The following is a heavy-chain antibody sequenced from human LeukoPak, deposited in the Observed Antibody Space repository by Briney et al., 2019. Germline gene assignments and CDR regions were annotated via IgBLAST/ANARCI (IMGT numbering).Heavy chain of an antibody. D-gene: IGHD2/OR15-2a*01. CDR3: ARIRIFMAFDI. CDR2: IYHSGST. J-gene: IGHJ3*02. Sequence: SETLSLTCAVPGGSISSGGYSWSWIRQPPGKGLEWIGYIYHSGSTYYNPSLKSRVTISVDRSKNQFSLKLSSVTAADTAVYYYARIRIFMAFDIWGQGTMVTVSS. V-gene: IGHV4-30-2*01. CDR1: GGSISSGGYS.